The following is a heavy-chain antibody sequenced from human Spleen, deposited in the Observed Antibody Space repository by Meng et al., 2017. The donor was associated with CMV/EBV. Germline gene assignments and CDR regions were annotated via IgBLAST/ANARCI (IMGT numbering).Heavy chain of an antibody. Sequence: SETLSLTCTVSGGSISSSSYYWGWIRQPPGKGLEWIGSIYYSGSTYYNPSLKSRVTISVDTSKNHFSLNMTSVTAADAAVYYCARSPRWSGDFGGYIWFDPWGQGTLVTVSS. CDR2: IYYSGST. J-gene: IGHJ5*02. CDR3: ARSPRWSGDFGGYIWFDP. V-gene: IGHV4-39*02. D-gene: IGHD3-3*01. CDR1: GGSISSSSYY.